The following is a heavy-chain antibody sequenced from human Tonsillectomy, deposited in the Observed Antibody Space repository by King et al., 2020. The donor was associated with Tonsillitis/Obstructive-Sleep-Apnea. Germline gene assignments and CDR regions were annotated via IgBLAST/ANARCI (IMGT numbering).Heavy chain of an antibody. J-gene: IGHJ4*02. Sequence: QLQESGPGLVKPSETLSLTCTVSGGSVSSGSYYWSWIRQPPGKGLEWIGYIYYSGSTNYNPSLKSRVTISVDTSKNQFSLKLSPVTAADTAVYYCAREGRYYDFWSGYFFFDYWGQGTLVTVSS. D-gene: IGHD3-3*01. CDR3: AREGRYYDFWSGYFFFDY. V-gene: IGHV4-61*01. CDR2: IYYSGST. CDR1: GGSVSSGSYY.